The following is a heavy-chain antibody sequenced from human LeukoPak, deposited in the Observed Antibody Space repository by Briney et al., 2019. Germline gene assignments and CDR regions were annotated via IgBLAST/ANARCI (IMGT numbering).Heavy chain of an antibody. CDR3: ARGSYYYYMDV. V-gene: IGHV3-13*01. CDR2: IGTAGDT. CDR1: GFTFSSYD. Sequence: GESLKISCAASGFTFSSYDMHWVRQATGKGLEWVSAIGTAGDTYYPGSVKGRFTISRENAKNSLYLQMNSLRAGDTAVYYCARGSYYYYMDVWGKGTTVTVSS. J-gene: IGHJ6*03.